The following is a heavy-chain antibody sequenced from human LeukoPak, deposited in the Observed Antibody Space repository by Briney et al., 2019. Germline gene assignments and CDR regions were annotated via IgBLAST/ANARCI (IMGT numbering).Heavy chain of an antibody. CDR3: ARDNTWYFDL. J-gene: IGHJ2*01. D-gene: IGHD2/OR15-2a*01. V-gene: IGHV1-18*01. CDR2: ISPYNGNT. Sequence: GASVKVSFTASGYTFSSYAISWVRQAPGQGLEWMGWISPYNGNTNSAQRFQGRVTMTTDTSTSAAYMELRSLRSDDTAVYYCARDNTWYFDLWGRGTLVTVSS. CDR1: GYTFSSYA.